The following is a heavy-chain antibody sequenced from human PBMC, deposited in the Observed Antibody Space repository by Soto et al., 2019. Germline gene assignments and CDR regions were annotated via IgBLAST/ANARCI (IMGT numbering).Heavy chain of an antibody. V-gene: IGHV3-53*01. CDR1: GFTVSSNY. J-gene: IGHJ4*02. Sequence: SLRLSCAASGFTVSSNYMSWVRQAPGKGLEGVSVIYNGGSTYYADSVKGRFTISRDNSKNTLYLQMNSLSAEDTAVYYFAWILGCSYGYPFDYWGQGTLVTVSS. CDR2: IYNGGST. D-gene: IGHD5-18*01. CDR3: AWILGCSYGYPFDY.